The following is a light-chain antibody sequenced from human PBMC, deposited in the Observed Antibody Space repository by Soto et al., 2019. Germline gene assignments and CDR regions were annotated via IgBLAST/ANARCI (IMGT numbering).Light chain of an antibody. CDR2: KAS. CDR3: QHYDGFPWT. V-gene: IGKV1-5*03. Sequence: DIQMTQSPSTLSASIGDRVTITCRASQNISNWLAWYQQKLGKAPKLLIYKASSLEGGVPSRFSGSASGTEFTLTISSLQPDDFATYYCQHYDGFPWTFGQGTKVEIK. CDR1: QNISNW. J-gene: IGKJ1*01.